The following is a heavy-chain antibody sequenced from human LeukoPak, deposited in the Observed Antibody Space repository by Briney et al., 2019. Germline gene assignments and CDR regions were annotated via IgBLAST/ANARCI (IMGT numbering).Heavy chain of an antibody. CDR2: IYYSGST. J-gene: IGHJ4*02. D-gene: IGHD1-26*01. CDR1: GGSVSSGSYY. CDR3: AKSQERSYSPRGPVDY. V-gene: IGHV4-61*01. Sequence: ETLSLTCTVSGGSVSSGSYYWSWIRQPPGKGLEWIGYIYYSGSTNYNPSLKSRVTISVDTSKNQFSLKLSSVTAADTAVYYCAKSQERSYSPRGPVDYWGQGTLVTVSS.